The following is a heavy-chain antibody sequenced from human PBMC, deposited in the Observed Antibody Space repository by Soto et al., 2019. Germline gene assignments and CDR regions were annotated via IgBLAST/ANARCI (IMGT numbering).Heavy chain of an antibody. V-gene: IGHV3-74*01. CDR3: ARGANGYYHFDY. D-gene: IGHD5-18*01. CDR2: ITRDGSST. CDR1: GFSLSDYW. Sequence: EVQLVESGGGLVQPGGSLRLSCAASGFSLSDYWMHWVRQAPGEGLVWLSRITRDGSSTNYADSVKGRFTISRDNATNTLYLQVNSLRGEDTAVYYCARGANGYYHFDYWGQGTLVTVSS. J-gene: IGHJ4*02.